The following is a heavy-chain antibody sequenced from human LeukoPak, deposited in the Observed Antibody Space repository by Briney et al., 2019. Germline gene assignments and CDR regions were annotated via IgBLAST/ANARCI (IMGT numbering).Heavy chain of an antibody. D-gene: IGHD4-17*01. J-gene: IGHJ4*02. CDR2: IKQDGSEK. CDR1: GFTFSNYW. CDR3: AREEYGDHLW. Sequence: PGGSLRLSCAASGFTFSNYWMSWVRQPPGKGLEWVANIKQDGSEKYYLYPVKGRFTISRDNAKNSLYLQMNSLRAEDTAVYYCAREEYGDHLWWGQGTLVTVSS. V-gene: IGHV3-7*01.